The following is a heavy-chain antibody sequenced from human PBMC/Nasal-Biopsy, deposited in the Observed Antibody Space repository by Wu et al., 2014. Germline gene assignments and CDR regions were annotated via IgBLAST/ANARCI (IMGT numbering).Heavy chain of an antibody. CDR2: IKSDSGDT. CDR1: GYTFSAYY. V-gene: IGHV1-2*06. CDR3: ARHASSYYMDPPSDWLDP. J-gene: IGHJ5*02. D-gene: IGHD1-26*01. Sequence: VKVSCKASGYTFSAYYLHWVRQAPGQGLEWLGRIKSDSGDTNYAQKFQDRVTMTRDSSISTAYMELSRLKSDDTAIYYCARHASSYYMDPPSDWLDPWGQGSLVTVSS.